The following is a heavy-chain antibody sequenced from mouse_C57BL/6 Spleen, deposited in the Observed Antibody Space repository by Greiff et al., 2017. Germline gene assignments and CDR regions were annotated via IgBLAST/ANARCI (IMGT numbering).Heavy chain of an antibody. CDR3: ARGGSYDYDGGASWFAY. J-gene: IGHJ3*01. V-gene: IGHV2-9-1*01. D-gene: IGHD2-4*01. CDR1: GFSLTSYA. Sequence: VKLMESGPGLVAPSQSLSITCTVSGFSLTSYAISWVRQPPGKGLEWLGVIWTGGGTNYNSALKSRLSISKDNSKSQVFLKMNSLQTDDTARYYCARGGSYDYDGGASWFAYWGQGTLVTVSA. CDR2: IWTGGGT.